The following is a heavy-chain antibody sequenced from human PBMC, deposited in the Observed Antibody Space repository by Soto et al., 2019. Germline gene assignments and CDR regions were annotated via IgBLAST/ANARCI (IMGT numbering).Heavy chain of an antibody. CDR3: ARDRPTIFGVVKPAFDI. CDR1: GFTFSSYS. V-gene: IGHV3-21*01. J-gene: IGHJ3*02. CDR2: ISSSSSYI. Sequence: EVQLVESGGGLVKPGGSLRLSCAASGFTFSSYSMNWVRQAPGKGLEWVSSISSSSSYIYYADSVKGRFTISRDNAKNSLYLQMNSLRAEDTAVYYCARDRPTIFGVVKPAFDIWVQGTMVTVSS. D-gene: IGHD3-3*01.